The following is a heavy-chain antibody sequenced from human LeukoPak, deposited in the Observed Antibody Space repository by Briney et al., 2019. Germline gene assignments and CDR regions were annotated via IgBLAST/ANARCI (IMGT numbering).Heavy chain of an antibody. Sequence: GESLKISCKGSGYSFTSYWIGWVRQMPGKGLEWIGIIYPGDSDTRYSPSFQGQVTISADKSISTAYLQWSSLKASDTAMYYCARLPDSSGYYSSYYFDYWGQGTLVTVSS. CDR2: IYPGDSDT. CDR3: ARLPDSSGYYSSYYFDY. J-gene: IGHJ4*02. CDR1: GYSFTSYW. V-gene: IGHV5-51*01. D-gene: IGHD3-22*01.